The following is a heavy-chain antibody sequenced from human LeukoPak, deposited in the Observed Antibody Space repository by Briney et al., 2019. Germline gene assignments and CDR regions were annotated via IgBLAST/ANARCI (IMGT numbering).Heavy chain of an antibody. CDR2: IKSKTDGGTT. CDR1: GFTFNNAW. Sequence: GGSLRLSCAASGFTFNNAWMSWVRQAPGKGLEWVGRIKSKTDGGTTDNAAPVKGRFTISRDDSKNTLFLQMNSLRAEDTAVYYCAKERFRRGGYYFDYWGQGTLVTVSS. D-gene: IGHD3-16*01. CDR3: AKERFRRGGYYFDY. J-gene: IGHJ4*02. V-gene: IGHV3-15*01.